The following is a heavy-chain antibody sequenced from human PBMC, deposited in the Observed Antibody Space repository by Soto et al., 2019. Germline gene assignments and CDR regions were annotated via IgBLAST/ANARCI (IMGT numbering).Heavy chain of an antibody. V-gene: IGHV5-51*01. CDR1: GYSFTSYW. CDR2: IYPGDSDT. Sequence: GESXKISCKGSGYSFTSYWIGWVRQMPGKGLEWMGIIYPGDSDTRYSPSFQGQVTISADKSISTAYLQWSSLKASDTAMYYCATRYSSSPDGGYGMDVWGQGTTVTVSS. CDR3: ATRYSSSPDGGYGMDV. D-gene: IGHD6-6*01. J-gene: IGHJ6*02.